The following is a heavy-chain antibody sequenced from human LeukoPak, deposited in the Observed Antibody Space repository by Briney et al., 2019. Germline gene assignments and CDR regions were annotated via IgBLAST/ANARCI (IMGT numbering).Heavy chain of an antibody. Sequence: SETLSLTCTVSGGSISSYYWGWIRQPAGKGLEWIGRIYTSGSTNYNPSLKSRVTISVDKSKNQFSLKLSSVTAADTAVYYCARGPGGYFDWSTRYYFDYWGQGTLVTVSS. CDR2: IYTSGST. CDR3: ARGPGGYFDWSTRYYFDY. V-gene: IGHV4-4*07. J-gene: IGHJ4*02. D-gene: IGHD3-9*01. CDR1: GGSISSYY.